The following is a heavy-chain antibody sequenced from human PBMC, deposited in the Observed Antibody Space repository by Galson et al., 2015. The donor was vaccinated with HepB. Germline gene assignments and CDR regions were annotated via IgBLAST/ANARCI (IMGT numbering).Heavy chain of an antibody. CDR2: ISYDGSNK. Sequence: LRLSCAASGFTFSSYGMHWVRQAPGKGLEWVAVISYDGSNKYYADSVKGRFTISRDNSKNTLYLQMNSLRAEDTAVYYCAKGPTDYGDYVDYWGQGTLVTVSS. J-gene: IGHJ4*02. CDR3: AKGPTDYGDYVDY. CDR1: GFTFSSYG. D-gene: IGHD4-17*01. V-gene: IGHV3-30*18.